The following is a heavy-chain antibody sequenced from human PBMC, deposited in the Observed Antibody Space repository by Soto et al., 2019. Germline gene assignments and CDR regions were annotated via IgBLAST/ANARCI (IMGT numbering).Heavy chain of an antibody. CDR3: ARTLKTYYYYYYYMDV. Sequence: ASVKVSCQASGYTYTSYDINWVRQATGQGLEWMGWMNPNSGNTGYAQKFQGRVTMTRNTSISTAYMELSSLRSEDTAVYYCARTLKTYYYYYYYMDVWGKGTTVTVSS. CDR2: MNPNSGNT. J-gene: IGHJ6*03. CDR1: GYTYTSYD. V-gene: IGHV1-8*01.